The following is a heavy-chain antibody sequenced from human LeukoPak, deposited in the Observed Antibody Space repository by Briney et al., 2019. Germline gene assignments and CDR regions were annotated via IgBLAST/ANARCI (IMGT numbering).Heavy chain of an antibody. Sequence: SETLSLTCTISGGSVSDYCWSWIRQSPGKGLEWIGYIYHTGSTSYSPSLKSRVTISADTSQNQFSLKLSSVTAADTAVYYCASRKLGNDYWGQGTLVTVSS. J-gene: IGHJ4*02. CDR3: ASRKLGNDY. CDR2: IYHTGST. V-gene: IGHV4-59*02. CDR1: GGSVSDYC. D-gene: IGHD7-27*01.